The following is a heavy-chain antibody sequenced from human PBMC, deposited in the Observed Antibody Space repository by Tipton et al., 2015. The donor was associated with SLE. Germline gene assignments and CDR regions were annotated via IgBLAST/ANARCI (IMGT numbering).Heavy chain of an antibody. CDR2: MYYSGIT. J-gene: IGHJ5*02. CDR3: ARGTPFMEWERNWFDP. V-gene: IGHV4-59*01. D-gene: IGHD3-3*01. Sequence: TLSLTCTVSGGSIRTYYWSWIRQTPGKELEWIGYMYYSGITNYNPSLYSRVSISIDTSRNQFSLKMNSVTAADTAIYYCARGTPFMEWERNWFDPWGRGTLVTVSS. CDR1: GGSIRTYY.